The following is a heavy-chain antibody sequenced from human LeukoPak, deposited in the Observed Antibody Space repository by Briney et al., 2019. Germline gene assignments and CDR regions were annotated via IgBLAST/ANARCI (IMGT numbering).Heavy chain of an antibody. J-gene: IGHJ5*02. V-gene: IGHV3-64D*06. D-gene: IGHD3-3*01. CDR2: ISSNGGST. Sequence: PGGSLRLSCSASGFTFSSYAMHWVRQAPGKGLEYVSAISSNGGSTYYADSVKGRFTISRDNSKNTLYLQMSSLRAEDTAVYYCVKDGARSGYSPYNWFDPWGQGTLVTGSS. CDR3: VKDGARSGYSPYNWFDP. CDR1: GFTFSSYA.